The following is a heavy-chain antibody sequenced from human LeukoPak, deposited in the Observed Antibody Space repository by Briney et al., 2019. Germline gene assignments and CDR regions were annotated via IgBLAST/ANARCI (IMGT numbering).Heavy chain of an antibody. J-gene: IGHJ4*02. CDR3: VGRLAGADY. CDR1: EFSVSSNH. CDR2: FYSGGSI. Sequence: GGSLRLSCAASEFSVSSNHMSWVRQAPGKGLEWVSIFYSGGSIYYADSVKGRFTISRDSSKNTLYLQMNSLRAEDTAVYYCVGRLAGADYWGQGTLVTVSS. V-gene: IGHV3-53*01. D-gene: IGHD6-19*01.